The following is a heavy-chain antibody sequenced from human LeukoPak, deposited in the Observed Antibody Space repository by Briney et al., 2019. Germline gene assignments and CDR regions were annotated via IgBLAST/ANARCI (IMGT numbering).Heavy chain of an antibody. D-gene: IGHD5-12*01. CDR1: GFTFSSYW. V-gene: IGHV3-7*01. CDR2: IKQDGSEK. Sequence: GGSLRLSCAASGFTFSSYWMSWVRQAPGKGLEWVANIKQDGSEKYYVDSVKGRFTISRDNAKNSLYLQMNSLRAEDPAVYYCARDRGYSGYDVLFDYWGQGTLVTVSS. CDR3: ARDRGYSGYDVLFDY. J-gene: IGHJ4*02.